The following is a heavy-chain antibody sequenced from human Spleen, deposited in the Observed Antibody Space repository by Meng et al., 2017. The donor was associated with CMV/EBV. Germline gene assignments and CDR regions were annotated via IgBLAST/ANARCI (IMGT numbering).Heavy chain of an antibody. V-gene: IGHV1-2*02. D-gene: IGHD3-10*01. CDR2: INPNSGGT. J-gene: IGHJ5*02. CDR1: GYTFPGYS. CDR3: ARGLTTMVRDP. Sequence: QVQPVPAWAELKKPGAYGKVSCQASGYTFPGYSMHLVQQAPGQGLEWMGWINPNSGGTNYAQKFQGRVTLTRDTSISTAYMELSRLRSDDTAVYYCARGLTTMVRDPWGQGPLVTVSS.